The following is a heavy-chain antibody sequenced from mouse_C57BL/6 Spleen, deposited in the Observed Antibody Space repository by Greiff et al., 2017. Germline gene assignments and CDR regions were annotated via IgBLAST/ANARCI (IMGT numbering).Heavy chain of an antibody. J-gene: IGHJ3*01. V-gene: IGHV1-55*01. CDR2: IYPGSGST. CDR1: GYTFTSYW. Sequence: QVQLQQPGAELVKPGASVKMSCKASGYTFTSYWITWVKQRPGQGLEWIGDIYPGSGSTNYNEKFKSKATLTVDTSSSTAYMQLSSLTSEDSAVYYCAGDSSGFPWFAYWGQGTLVTVSA. CDR3: AGDSSGFPWFAY. D-gene: IGHD3-2*02.